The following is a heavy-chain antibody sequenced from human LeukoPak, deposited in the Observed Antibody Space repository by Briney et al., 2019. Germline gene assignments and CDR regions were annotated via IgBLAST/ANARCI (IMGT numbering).Heavy chain of an antibody. CDR1: GYTFTSYG. V-gene: IGHV1-18*01. CDR3: ARVLVPAGALWYYYYYMDV. Sequence: ASVKVSCKASGYTFTSYGISWVRQAPGQGLEWMGWISAYNGNTNYAQKLQGRVTMTTDTSTSTAYMELSRLRSDDTAVYYCARVLVPAGALWYYYYYMDVWGKGTTVTISS. CDR2: ISAYNGNT. D-gene: IGHD2-2*01. J-gene: IGHJ6*03.